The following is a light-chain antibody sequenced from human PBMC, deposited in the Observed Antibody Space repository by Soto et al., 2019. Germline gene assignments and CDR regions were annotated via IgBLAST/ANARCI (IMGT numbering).Light chain of an antibody. J-gene: IGKJ1*01. V-gene: IGKV3-20*01. CDR2: GAS. Sequence: EIVLTQSPGTLSLSPGERATLSCRASQSVSSSYLALYQQKPGQAPRLLIYGASSRSTGIPDRFSGSGSGTDFPLTISRLEPEDFAAYYCQQYGSSSWTFGQGTKVEIK. CDR1: QSVSSSY. CDR3: QQYGSSSWT.